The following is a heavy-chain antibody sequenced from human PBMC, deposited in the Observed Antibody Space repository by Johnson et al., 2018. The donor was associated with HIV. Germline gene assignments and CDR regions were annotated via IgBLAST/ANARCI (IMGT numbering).Heavy chain of an antibody. Sequence: QVQLVESGGGVVQPGRSLRLSCAASGFTFSSYAMHWVRQAPAKGLAWVAVLSCDGSKKYYTDSGPGRFTITRDTSKNTLFPQMNSLRAEGTAVYFCASGDDDGFWGQGTMVTVSS. CDR1: GFTFSSYA. V-gene: IGHV3-30*04. D-gene: IGHD5-12*01. J-gene: IGHJ3*01. CDR3: ASGDDDGF. CDR2: LSCDGSKK.